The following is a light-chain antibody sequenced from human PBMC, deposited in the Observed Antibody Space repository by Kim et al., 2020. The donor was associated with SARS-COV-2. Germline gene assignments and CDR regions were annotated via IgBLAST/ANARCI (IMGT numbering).Light chain of an antibody. Sequence: EIVLTQSPATLSLSPGERATLSCRASQSVSSYLAWYQQKPGQAPRLLIYDASNRATGIPARFSVSGSGTDFTLTISSLGPEDFAVYYCQQRSNWPPITFGQGTRLEIK. V-gene: IGKV3-11*01. CDR2: DAS. CDR1: QSVSSY. CDR3: QQRSNWPPIT. J-gene: IGKJ5*01.